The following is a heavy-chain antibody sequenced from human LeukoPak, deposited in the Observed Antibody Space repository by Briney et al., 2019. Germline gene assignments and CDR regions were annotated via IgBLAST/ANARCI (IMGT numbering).Heavy chain of an antibody. Sequence: GESLKISCKGSGYSFTSYWIGWVRQMPGKGLEWMGNIYPGDSDTRYSPSFQGQVTISADKSISTAYLQWSSLRASDTAMYYCARRGSSSWYYFDYWGQGTLVTVSS. D-gene: IGHD6-13*01. CDR2: IYPGDSDT. V-gene: IGHV5-51*01. CDR1: GYSFTSYW. CDR3: ARRGSSSWYYFDY. J-gene: IGHJ4*02.